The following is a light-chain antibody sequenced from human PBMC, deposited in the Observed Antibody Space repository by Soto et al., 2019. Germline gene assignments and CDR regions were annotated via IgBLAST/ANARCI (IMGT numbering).Light chain of an antibody. V-gene: IGLV2-14*01. CDR2: DVR. J-gene: IGLJ2*01. CDR1: SSDIGGYNY. CDR3: SSYTGSRMRVV. Sequence: QSVLTQPASVSGSPGQSITISCTGTSSDIGGYNYVSWYQQHPGKAPKVIIYDVRNRPSGVSNRFSGSKSGNTASLTISGLQAEDEADYHCSSYTGSRMRVVFGGGTKLTVL.